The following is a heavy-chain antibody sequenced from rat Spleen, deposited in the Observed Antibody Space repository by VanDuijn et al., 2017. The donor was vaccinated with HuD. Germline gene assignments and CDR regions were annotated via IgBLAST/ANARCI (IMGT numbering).Heavy chain of an antibody. CDR3: ARSPNYPARGNWFAY. CDR1: GFNINDYW. CDR2: ISNTGGNT. Sequence: EVKLVESGGGLVQPGRSLKLSCAASGFNINDYWMAWVRQAPTKGLEWVATISNTGGNTYYPDSTKGRFTISRDNAESTLYLQMHSLRSEDTATYYCARSPNYPARGNWFAYWGQGTLVTVSS. D-gene: IGHD1-4*01. V-gene: IGHV5-31*01. J-gene: IGHJ3*01.